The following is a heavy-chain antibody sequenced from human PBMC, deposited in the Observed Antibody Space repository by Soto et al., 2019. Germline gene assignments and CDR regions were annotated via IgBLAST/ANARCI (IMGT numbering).Heavy chain of an antibody. V-gene: IGHV1-69*12. CDR2: IIPIFGTA. CDR1: GGTFSSYA. Sequence: QVQLVQSGAEVKKPGSSVKVSCKASGGTFSSYAISWVRPAPGQGLEWMGGIIPIFGTANYAQKFQGRVTITADESTSTAYMELSSLRSEDTAVYYCARDSSITMIVEAAFDIWGQGTMVTVSS. J-gene: IGHJ3*02. CDR3: ARDSSITMIVEAAFDI. D-gene: IGHD3-22*01.